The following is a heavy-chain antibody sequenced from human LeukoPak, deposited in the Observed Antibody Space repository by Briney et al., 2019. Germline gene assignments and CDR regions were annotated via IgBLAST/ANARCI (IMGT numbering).Heavy chain of an antibody. CDR1: GGSISSYY. V-gene: IGHV4-59*04. Sequence: NPSETLSLTCTVSGGSISSYYWSWIRQPPGKGLEWIGYIYYSGSTYYNPSLKSRVTIFVDTSKNQFSLKLTSVTAADTAMYYCARLSTGDGAFDIWGQGTMVTVSS. CDR3: ARLSTGDGAFDI. CDR2: IYYSGST. D-gene: IGHD7-27*01. J-gene: IGHJ3*02.